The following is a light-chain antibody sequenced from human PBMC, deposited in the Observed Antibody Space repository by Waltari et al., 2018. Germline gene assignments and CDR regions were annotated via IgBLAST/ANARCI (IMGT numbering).Light chain of an antibody. CDR3: SSYTRRNTVI. Sequence: QSALAQPASVSGSPGQSITISCPGTDSDIGAYNYVPWYQQHPGIAPKLLLYDVSDRPSGVSDRFSGSKSGKTASLTISGLQPEDAADYYCSSYTRRNTVIFGGGTKLTVV. V-gene: IGLV2-14*03. CDR1: DSDIGAYNY. J-gene: IGLJ2*01. CDR2: DVS.